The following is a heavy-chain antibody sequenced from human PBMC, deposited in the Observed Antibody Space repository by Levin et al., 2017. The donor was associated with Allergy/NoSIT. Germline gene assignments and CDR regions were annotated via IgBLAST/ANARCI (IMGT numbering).Heavy chain of an antibody. D-gene: IGHD2-8*01. J-gene: IGHJ4*02. CDR1: GGSISSGGYS. CDR2: IYHSGST. V-gene: IGHV4-30-2*01. CDR3: ARALSDGPFDY. Sequence: SQTLSLTCAVSGGSISSGGYSWSWIRQPPGKGLEWIGYIYHSGSTYYNPSLKSRVTISVDRSKNQFSLKLSSVTAADTAVYYCARALSDGPFDYWGQGTLVTVSA.